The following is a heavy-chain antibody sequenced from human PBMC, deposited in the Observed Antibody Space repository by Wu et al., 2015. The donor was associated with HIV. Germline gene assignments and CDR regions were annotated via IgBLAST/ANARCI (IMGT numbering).Heavy chain of an antibody. CDR2: ISAYNGNT. Sequence: QVQLVQSGAEVKKPGASVKVSCKASGYTFTSYGISWVRQAPGQGLEWMGWISAYNGNTNYAQKFQDRITMTTDTSANTAYMQLRSLRSDDTAMYYCARVVYYYDGWGIDSWGQGTLVTVAS. J-gene: IGHJ4*02. CDR3: ARVVYYYDGWGIDS. D-gene: IGHD3-22*01. V-gene: IGHV1-18*01. CDR1: GYTFTSYG.